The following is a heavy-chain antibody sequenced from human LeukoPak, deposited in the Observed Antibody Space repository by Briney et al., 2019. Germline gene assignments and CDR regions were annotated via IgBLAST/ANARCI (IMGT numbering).Heavy chain of an antibody. V-gene: IGHV3-21*04. CDR2: ISSSSSYI. CDR3: ARDPAFDY. CDR1: GFTFSSHG. Sequence: GGSLRLSCAASGFTFSSHGMHWVRQAPGKGLEWVSSISSSSSYIYYADSVKGRFTISRDNAKNSLSLQMNSLRAEDTAIYYCARDPAFDYWGQGTLVTVSS. J-gene: IGHJ4*02.